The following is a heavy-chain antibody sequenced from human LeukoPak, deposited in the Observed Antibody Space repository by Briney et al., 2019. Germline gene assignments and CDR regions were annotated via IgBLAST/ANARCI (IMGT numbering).Heavy chain of an antibody. V-gene: IGHV3-7*01. D-gene: IGHD3-3*01. CDR1: GFTFISDW. CDR2: IKQDGGEK. Sequence: GGSLRLSCAASGFTFISDWMAWVRQAPGKGLEWVANIKQDGGEKFYLDSVKGRFTISIDNSRNSLYLQMNSLRAEDTAVYYCARVSAEWLLSYWGQGTLVTVSS. J-gene: IGHJ4*02. CDR3: ARVSAEWLLSY.